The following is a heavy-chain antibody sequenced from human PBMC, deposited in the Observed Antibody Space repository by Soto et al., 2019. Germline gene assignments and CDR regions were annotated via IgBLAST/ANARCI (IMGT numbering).Heavy chain of an antibody. Sequence: GGSLRLSCAASGFTFSSYWMSWVRQAPGKGLEWVANIKQDGSEKYYVDSVKGRFTISRDNAKNSLYLQMNSLRAEDTAVYYCARDSKTPYCSSTSCYYYYYGMDVWGQGTTVTVSS. V-gene: IGHV3-7*01. D-gene: IGHD2-2*01. CDR2: IKQDGSEK. J-gene: IGHJ6*02. CDR1: GFTFSSYW. CDR3: ARDSKTPYCSSTSCYYYYYGMDV.